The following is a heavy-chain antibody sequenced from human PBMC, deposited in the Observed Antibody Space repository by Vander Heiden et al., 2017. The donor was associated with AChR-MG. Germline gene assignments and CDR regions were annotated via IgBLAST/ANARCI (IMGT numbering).Heavy chain of an antibody. V-gene: IGHV1-69*01. J-gene: IGHJ5*02. CDR2: IIPIFGTA. CDR3: ARDRNWNYDGLPGQFDP. Sequence: QVQLVQSGAEVKKPGSSVKVSCKASGGTFSSYAISWVRQAPGQGLEWMGGIIPIFGTANYAQKFQGRVTITADESTSTAYMELSSLRSEDTAVYYCARDRNWNYDGLPGQFDPWGQGTLVTVSS. D-gene: IGHD1-7*01. CDR1: GGTFSSYA.